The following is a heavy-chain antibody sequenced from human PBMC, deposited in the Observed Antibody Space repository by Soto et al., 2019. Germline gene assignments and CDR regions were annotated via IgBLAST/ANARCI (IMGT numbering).Heavy chain of an antibody. CDR1: GGSISSSSYY. Sequence: SETLSLTCTVSGGSISSSSYYWGWIRQPPGKGLEWIGSIYYSGSTYYNPSLKSRVTISVDTSKNQFSLKLSSVTAAETAVYYCARRGYDFWSGLSYGMDVWGQGTTVTVSS. J-gene: IGHJ6*02. CDR3: ARRGYDFWSGLSYGMDV. CDR2: IYYSGST. D-gene: IGHD3-3*01. V-gene: IGHV4-39*01.